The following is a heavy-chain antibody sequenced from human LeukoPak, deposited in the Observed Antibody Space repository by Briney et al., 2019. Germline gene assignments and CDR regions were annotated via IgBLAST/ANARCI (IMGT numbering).Heavy chain of an antibody. CDR3: ARDLAYDSGSPQDVFHI. V-gene: IGHV3-33*01. CDR1: GFTFRNYG. D-gene: IGHD3-10*01. CDR2: IWYDGSNK. Sequence: GGSLRLSCAASGFTFRNYGMHWVRQAPGKELEWVALIWYDGSNKNYADSVKGRFTISRDNSKNTLSLHMNSLRAEDTAVYYCARDLAYDSGSPQDVFHIWGQGTMVTVSS. J-gene: IGHJ3*02.